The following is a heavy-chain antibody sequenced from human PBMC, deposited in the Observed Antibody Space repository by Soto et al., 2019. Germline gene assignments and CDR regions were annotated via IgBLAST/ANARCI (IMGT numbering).Heavy chain of an antibody. CDR3: ARSRDFFEASGFDN. CDR2: VYPHDSDI. D-gene: IGHD3-3*01. CDR1: GYRFTTYL. V-gene: IGHV5-51*01. J-gene: IGHJ4*02. Sequence: GESLKISCKGSGYRFTTYLIAWVRQMPGKGLDWMGIVYPHDSDIRYSPSLQGQFTISADESITTAYLQWSSLKASDTAIYFCARSRDFFEASGFDNWGRGTLVTGSS.